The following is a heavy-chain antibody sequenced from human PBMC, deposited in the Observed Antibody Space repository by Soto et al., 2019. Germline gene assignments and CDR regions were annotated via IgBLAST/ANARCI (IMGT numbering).Heavy chain of an antibody. CDR1: GYTFTGYY. Sequence: ASVKVSCKASGYTFTGYYMHWVRQAPGQGLEWMGWINPNSGGTNYAQKFQGWVTMTRDTSISTAYMELSRLRSDDTAVHYCARVGPSFGELFSYYGMDVWGQGTTVTVSS. CDR3: ARVGPSFGELFSYYGMDV. V-gene: IGHV1-2*04. D-gene: IGHD3-10*01. CDR2: INPNSGGT. J-gene: IGHJ6*02.